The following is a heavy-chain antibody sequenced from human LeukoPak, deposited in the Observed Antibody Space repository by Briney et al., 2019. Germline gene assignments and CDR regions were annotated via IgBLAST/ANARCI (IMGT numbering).Heavy chain of an antibody. V-gene: IGHV4-34*01. CDR2: INHSGST. CDR3: ARATYSSGYYEDY. D-gene: IGHD3-22*01. J-gene: IGHJ4*02. CDR1: GGSFSGYY. Sequence: SETLSLTCAVYGGSFSGYYWSWIRQPPGKGLEWIGEINHSGSTNYNPSLKSRVTISVDTSKSLFSLKLRSVTAADTAVYYCARATYSSGYYEDYWGRGTLVTVSS.